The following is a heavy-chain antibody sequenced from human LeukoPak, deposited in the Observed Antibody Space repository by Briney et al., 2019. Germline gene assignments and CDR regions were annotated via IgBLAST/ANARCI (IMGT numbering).Heavy chain of an antibody. J-gene: IGHJ3*02. CDR3: AKDPIVFNSGNYYLGTFDI. V-gene: IGHV3-23*01. D-gene: IGHD1-26*01. CDR2: ISSSGGT. Sequence: GGSLRLSCAASGFTFSSYAMSWVRQAPGKGLQWVSAISSSGGTYYGDSVKGRFTISRDNSKNTLHLQMNSLRAEDTALYYCAKDPIVFNSGNYYLGTFDIWGQGTMVTVSS. CDR1: GFTFSSYA.